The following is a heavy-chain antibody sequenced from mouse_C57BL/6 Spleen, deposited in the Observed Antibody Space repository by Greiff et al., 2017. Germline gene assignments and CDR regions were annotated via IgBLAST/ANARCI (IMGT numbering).Heavy chain of an antibody. Sequence: VQLQQSGAELVRPGTSVKVSCKASGYAFTNYLIEWVKQRPGQGLEWIGVINPGSGGTNYNEKFKGKATLTADKSSSTAYMQLSSLTSEDSAVYFCARERVTGTSFDYWGQGTTLTVSS. D-gene: IGHD4-1*01. CDR1: GYAFTNYL. CDR3: ARERVTGTSFDY. CDR2: INPGSGGT. V-gene: IGHV1-54*01. J-gene: IGHJ2*01.